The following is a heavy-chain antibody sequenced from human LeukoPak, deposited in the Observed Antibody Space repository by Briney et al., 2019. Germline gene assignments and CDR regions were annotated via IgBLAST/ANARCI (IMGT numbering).Heavy chain of an antibody. CDR1: GGSISSGGYS. J-gene: IGHJ6*02. CDR2: IYHSGST. CDR3: ARARVGLRGYSYVNYYYYGMDV. V-gene: IGHV4-30-2*01. Sequence: PSQTLSLTCAVSGGSISSGGYSWSWIRQPPGKGLEWIGYIYHSGSTYYNPSLKSRVTISVDRSKNQFSLKLSSVTAADTAVYYCARARVGLRGYSYVNYYYYGMDVWGQGTTVTVSS. D-gene: IGHD5-18*01.